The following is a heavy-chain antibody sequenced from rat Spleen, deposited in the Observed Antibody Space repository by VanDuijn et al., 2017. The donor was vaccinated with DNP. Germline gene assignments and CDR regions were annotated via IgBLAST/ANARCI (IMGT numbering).Heavy chain of an antibody. J-gene: IGHJ3*01. CDR1: RFTFNNYW. Sequence: EVQLVESGGDLVQPGGSLKLSCAVSRFTFNNYWMTWFRQVPGKGLEWVASIPSSGGGTYYPDSVKGRFTISGDNAKKTLYLQMNSLKSEDMATYYCASLLYYPSASFDYWGQGTLVTVSS. CDR3: ASLLYYPSASFDY. D-gene: IGHD1-4*01. CDR2: IPSSGGGT. V-gene: IGHV5-31*01.